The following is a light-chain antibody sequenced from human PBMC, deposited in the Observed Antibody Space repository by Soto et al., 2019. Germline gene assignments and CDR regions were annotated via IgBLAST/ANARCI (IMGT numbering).Light chain of an antibody. CDR2: GNT. CDR1: SSNIGAGSD. Sequence: QSVLTQPPSISGAPGQRVTISCTGSSSNIGAGSDVHWYHQLPGTAPKLIIYGNTNRPSGAPDRFSGSKSGTSASLAIAGLQTEDEGDYYCQTYDSSLSGLYVFGTGTKVTVL. V-gene: IGLV1-40*01. CDR3: QTYDSSLSGLYV. J-gene: IGLJ1*01.